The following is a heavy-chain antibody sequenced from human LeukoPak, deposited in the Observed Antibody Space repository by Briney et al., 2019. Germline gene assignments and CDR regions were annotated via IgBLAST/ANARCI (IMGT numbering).Heavy chain of an antibody. D-gene: IGHD6-19*01. Sequence: GGSMRLSCAASGFTFSSYAMSWVPQAPGKGLEWVSGISWNSGSIDYADSVKGRLTISRDNAKNSLYLQMNSLRVEDTAFYYCAKDNRRHYTSGPNPDSLHWGQGALVTVSS. V-gene: IGHV3-9*01. CDR1: GFTFSSYA. J-gene: IGHJ4*02. CDR3: AKDNRRHYTSGPNPDSLH. CDR2: ISWNSGSI.